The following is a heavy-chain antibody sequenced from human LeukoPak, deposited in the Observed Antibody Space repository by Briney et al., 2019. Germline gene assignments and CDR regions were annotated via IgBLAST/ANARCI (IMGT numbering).Heavy chain of an antibody. Sequence: PLASVKVSCKASGYTFTSYYMHWVRQAPGQGLEWMGIINPSGGSTSYAQKFQGRVTMTRDTSTSTVYMELSSLRSEDTAVYYCARGCDWLVAATRWDDCWFDPWGQGTLVTVSS. D-gene: IGHD2-15*01. V-gene: IGHV1-46*01. J-gene: IGHJ5*02. CDR1: GYTFTSYY. CDR2: INPSGGST. CDR3: ARGCDWLVAATRWDDCWFDP.